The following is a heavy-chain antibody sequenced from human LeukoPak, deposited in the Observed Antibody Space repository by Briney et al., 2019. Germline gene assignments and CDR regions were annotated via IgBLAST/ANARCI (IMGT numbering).Heavy chain of an antibody. Sequence: SETLSLTCTVSGGSISNYYWNWIRQPPGKGVEWVGHISYSGGTRYNPSLQSRVTISIDTSKNQFSLNLSSVTAADTAVYYCARRIIMSAAGVPDTWLDPWGQGILVTVSS. D-gene: IGHD2-8*01. V-gene: IGHV4-59*08. CDR3: ARRIIMSAAGVPDTWLDP. J-gene: IGHJ5*02. CDR1: GGSISNYY. CDR2: ISYSGGT.